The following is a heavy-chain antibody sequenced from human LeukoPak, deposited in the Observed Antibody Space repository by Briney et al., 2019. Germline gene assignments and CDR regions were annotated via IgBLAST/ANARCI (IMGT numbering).Heavy chain of an antibody. D-gene: IGHD3-22*01. Sequence: SVKVSCKASGGTFSSYTISWVRQAPGQGLEWMGRIIPILGIANYAQKFQGRVTITADKSTSTAYMELSSLRSEDTAVYYCARDASNYYYDSSGYYPFDYWGQGTLVAVSS. CDR2: IIPILGIA. J-gene: IGHJ4*02. CDR1: GGTFSSYT. CDR3: ARDASNYYYDSSGYYPFDY. V-gene: IGHV1-69*04.